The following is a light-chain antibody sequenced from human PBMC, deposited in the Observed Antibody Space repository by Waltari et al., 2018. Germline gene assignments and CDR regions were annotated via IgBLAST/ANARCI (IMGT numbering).Light chain of an antibody. Sequence: DIKTTQSPSSLSAPVGDRVTTTCQASQVINNNLTWYQQKPGKAPKPLISYTSSLERGVPSRFSGSGSGTDYSLTITSLQTEDVATYYCQQYNNSPWTFGPGTKVEIK. J-gene: IGKJ1*01. V-gene: IGKV1-33*01. CDR1: QVINNN. CDR3: QQYNNSPWT. CDR2: YTS.